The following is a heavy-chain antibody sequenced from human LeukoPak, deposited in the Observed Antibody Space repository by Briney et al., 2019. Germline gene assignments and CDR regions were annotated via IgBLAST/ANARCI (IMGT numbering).Heavy chain of an antibody. J-gene: IGHJ6*02. D-gene: IGHD2-2*02. CDR1: GGTFSSYA. CDR2: IIPIFGTA. V-gene: IGHV1-69*01. CDR3: ARGTCSSTSYYTTPMDV. Sequence: SVKVSCKASGGTFSSYAISWVRQAPGQGLEWMGGIIPIFGTANYAQKFQGRVTITADESTSTAYMELSSLRSEDTAVYYCARGTCSSTSYYTTPMDVWGQGTTVTVSS.